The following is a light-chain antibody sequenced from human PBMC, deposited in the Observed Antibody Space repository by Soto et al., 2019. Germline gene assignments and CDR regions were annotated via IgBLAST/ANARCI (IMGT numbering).Light chain of an antibody. Sequence: QSVLTQPASVSGSPGQSITISCTGTSSDVGGSDHVSWYQQHPGKAPKLIIYEVSNWPSGVSNRFSGSKSGNTASLTISGLQAEDEADYYCSSYTTSTTLGVFGTGTKVTVL. CDR3: SSYTTSTTLGV. CDR2: EVS. V-gene: IGLV2-14*01. CDR1: SSDVGGSDH. J-gene: IGLJ1*01.